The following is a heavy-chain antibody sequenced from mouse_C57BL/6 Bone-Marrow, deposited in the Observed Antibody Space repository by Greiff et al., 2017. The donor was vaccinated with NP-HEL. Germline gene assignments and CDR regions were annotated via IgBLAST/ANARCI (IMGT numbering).Heavy chain of an antibody. J-gene: IGHJ3*01. CDR1: GYSITSGYY. D-gene: IGHD2-3*01. CDR2: ISYDGSN. Sequence: ESGPGLVKPSQSLSLTCSVTGYSITSGYYWNWIRQFPGNKLEWMGYISYDGSNNYNPSLKNRISITRDTSKNQFFLKLNSVTTEDTATYYCARGDGYYCWFAYWGQGTLVTVSA. CDR3: ARGDGYYCWFAY. V-gene: IGHV3-6*01.